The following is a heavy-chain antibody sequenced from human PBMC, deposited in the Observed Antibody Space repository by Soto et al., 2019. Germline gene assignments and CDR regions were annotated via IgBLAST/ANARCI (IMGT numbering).Heavy chain of an antibody. CDR3: ARSVEGHFDY. D-gene: IGHD6-19*01. CDR2: ITSDTKTI. J-gene: IGHJ4*02. V-gene: IGHV3-48*02. Sequence: EVQLVESGGNLVQPGGSLRLSCAASGFRFSIYSMNWVRQAPGKGLEWSAYITSDTKTIKYADSVRGRFTISRDNGKNSVYLQMNSLRDEDTAVYYFARSVEGHFDYWGQGTVVTVSA. CDR1: GFRFSIYS.